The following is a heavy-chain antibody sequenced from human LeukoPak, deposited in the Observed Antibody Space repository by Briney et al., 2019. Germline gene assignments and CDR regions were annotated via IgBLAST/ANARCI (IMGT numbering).Heavy chain of an antibody. D-gene: IGHD3-10*01. CDR2: ISGSSTDT. CDR1: GFTFSTYA. V-gene: IGHV3-23*01. CDR3: AKGYLSSGTYYTSFDY. Sequence: GGSLRLSCAASGFTFSTYAMSWVSQAPGKGLEWVSTISGSSTDTYYANSVKGRFTLSRDNSKNTLYLQMNSLRAEDTAVYYCAKGYLSSGTYYTSFDYWGQGTLVTVSS. J-gene: IGHJ4*02.